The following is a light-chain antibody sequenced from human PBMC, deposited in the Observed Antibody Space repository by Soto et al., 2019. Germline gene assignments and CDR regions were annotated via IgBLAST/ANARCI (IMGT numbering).Light chain of an antibody. CDR3: QQFNSYPLT. CDR1: QGIASS. CDR2: GAS. V-gene: IGKV1-9*01. J-gene: IGKJ4*01. Sequence: DIHLTQSPSFLSASVGDRVTITCRASQGIASSLAWYQQKAGKAPKLLIYGASTLETGVPSRFSGSGPGTEFTLTISSLQPEDFGIYYCQQFNSYPLTFGGGTKVESK.